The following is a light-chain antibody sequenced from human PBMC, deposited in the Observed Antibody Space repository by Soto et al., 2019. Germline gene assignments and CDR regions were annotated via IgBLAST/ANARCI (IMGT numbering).Light chain of an antibody. CDR1: QGVGND. V-gene: IGKV1-6*01. J-gene: IGKJ4*01. Sequence: AIQMTQSPSSLSASVGDRVTITCRASQGVGNDLGWYQQKPGKAPKLLIYHASTLQNGVSSRFSGSGSGADFPLTISSLQPEDFATYYCLQANSNPLTFGGGTKVVI. CDR2: HAS. CDR3: LQANSNPLT.